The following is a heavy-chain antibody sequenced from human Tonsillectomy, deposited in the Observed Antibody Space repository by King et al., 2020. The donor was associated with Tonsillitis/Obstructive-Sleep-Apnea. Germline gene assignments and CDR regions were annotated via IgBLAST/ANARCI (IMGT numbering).Heavy chain of an antibody. CDR2: INHSGST. D-gene: IGHD6-19*01. CDR1: GGSFSGYY. V-gene: IGHV4-34*01. CDR3: GAGTYYFDY. J-gene: IGHJ4*02. Sequence: VQLQQWGAGLLKPSETLSLTCAVYGGSFSGYYWSWIRQPPGKGLEWIGEINHSGSTNYNPSLKSRVTISVDTSKNQFSLKLSSVAAAGTAVYYCGAGTYYFDYWGQGTLVTVSS.